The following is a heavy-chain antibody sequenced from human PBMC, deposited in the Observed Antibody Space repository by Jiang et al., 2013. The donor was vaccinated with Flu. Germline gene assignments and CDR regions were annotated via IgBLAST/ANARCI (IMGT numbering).Heavy chain of an antibody. CDR1: GFTFTAHW. CDR3: ARDQSIAAAGTWWFDP. CDR2: INPSDGTT. D-gene: IGHD6-13*01. V-gene: IGHV1-46*01. J-gene: IGHJ5*02. Sequence: GAEVKKPGASVKVSCETSGFTFTAHWMHWVRQAPGEGLEWMAIINPSDGTTSYAQKFQGRVTLTRDTSTSTVYMELISLTPDDTAVYYCARDQSIAAAGTWWFDPWGQGTLVTVSS.